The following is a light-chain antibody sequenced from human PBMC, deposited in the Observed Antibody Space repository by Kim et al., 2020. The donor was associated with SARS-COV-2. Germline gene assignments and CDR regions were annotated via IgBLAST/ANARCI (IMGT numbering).Light chain of an antibody. J-gene: IGLJ2*01. CDR2: DVT. Sequence: GQSCYISCTGTSSDVGRYNYVSWYQHHPGKAPKLIIYDVTKRPTGVPDRFSGSKSGNTASLTVSGLQAEDEADYYCSSYAGRNDLVFGGGTQLTVL. V-gene: IGLV2-8*01. CDR1: SSDVGRYNY. CDR3: SSYAGRNDLV.